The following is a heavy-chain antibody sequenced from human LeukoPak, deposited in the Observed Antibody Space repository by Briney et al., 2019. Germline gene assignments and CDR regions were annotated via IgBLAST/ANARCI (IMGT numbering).Heavy chain of an antibody. D-gene: IGHD5-18*01. CDR3: AKFRYGYIGVDL. J-gene: IGHJ4*02. CDR1: GGSSSGYY. Sequence: PSETLSLTCRVYGGSSSGYYWSWIRQPPGKGREWIGEINYSGSSNYRRSLKSRVIISVDTSKNQFSLKLRSVTAADTAVYYCAKFRYGYIGVDLWGQGTQVTVSS. CDR2: INYSGSS. V-gene: IGHV4-34*01.